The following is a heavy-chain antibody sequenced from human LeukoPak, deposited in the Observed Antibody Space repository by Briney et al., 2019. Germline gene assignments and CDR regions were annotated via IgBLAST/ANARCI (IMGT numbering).Heavy chain of an antibody. CDR1: GLTFSIYA. J-gene: IGHJ4*02. V-gene: IGHV3-23*01. Sequence: GGSLRLSCAASGLTFSIYAMTWVRQAPGKGLEWVSGISGSGDKTYYADSVKGRFTISRDNSKNTLYLQMNSLRAEDTAVYYCAKDLNWGGRWGQGTLVTVSS. D-gene: IGHD3-16*01. CDR2: ISGSGDKT. CDR3: AKDLNWGGR.